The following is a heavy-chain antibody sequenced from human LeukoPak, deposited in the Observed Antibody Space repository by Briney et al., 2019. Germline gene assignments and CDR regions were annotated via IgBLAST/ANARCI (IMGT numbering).Heavy chain of an antibody. CDR2: ISGDGGST. CDR1: GFTFDDYA. D-gene: IGHD3-22*01. Sequence: GGSLRLSCAASGFTFDDYAMHWVRQAPGKVLEWVSLISGDGGSTYYADSVKGRFTISRDNSKNSLYLQMNSLRTEDTALYYCVSGVYYYDSSGYYGRDYWGQGTLVTVSS. J-gene: IGHJ4*02. V-gene: IGHV3-43*02. CDR3: VSGVYYYDSSGYYGRDY.